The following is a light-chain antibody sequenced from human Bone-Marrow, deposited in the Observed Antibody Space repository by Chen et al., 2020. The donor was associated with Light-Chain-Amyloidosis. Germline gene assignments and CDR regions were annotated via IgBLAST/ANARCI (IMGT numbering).Light chain of an antibody. CDR1: NIGSTS. V-gene: IGLV3-21*02. CDR2: DDS. CDR3: QVWDRSSDRPV. Sequence: SYVLTQPSSASVAPGQTATIACGGNNIGSTSVHWYQQTPGQAPLLVVYDDSDRPSGIPERLSGSNSGNTATLTISRVEAGDEADYYCQVWDRSSDRPVFGGGNKLTVL. J-gene: IGLJ3*02.